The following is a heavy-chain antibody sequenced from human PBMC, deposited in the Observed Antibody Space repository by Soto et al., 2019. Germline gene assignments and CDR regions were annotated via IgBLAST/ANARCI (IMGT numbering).Heavy chain of an antibody. CDR1: GFTFSSYA. CDR3: ASEYSSSWYRGGDY. Sequence: GGSLRLSCAASGFTFSSYAMHWVRQAPGKGLEWVAVISYDGSNKYYADSVKGRFTISRDNSKNTLYLQMNSLRAEDTAVYYCASEYSSSWYRGGDYWGQGTLVTVSS. V-gene: IGHV3-30-3*01. D-gene: IGHD6-13*01. CDR2: ISYDGSNK. J-gene: IGHJ4*02.